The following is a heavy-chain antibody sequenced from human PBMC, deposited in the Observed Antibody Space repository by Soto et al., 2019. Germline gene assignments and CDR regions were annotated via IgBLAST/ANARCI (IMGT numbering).Heavy chain of an antibody. V-gene: IGHV3-66*01. CDR2: IFSGGGT. J-gene: IGHJ4*02. D-gene: IGHD3-16*01. Sequence: EVQVVESGGGLVQPGGSLRLSCAASGFSVSSNYMSWVRQAPGKGLEWISVIFSGGGTYYADSVRDRFTISRDNSKNTLHLQMNNLRADDTAVYYCARDDGASPYDYWGQGTLVTVSS. CDR1: GFSVSSNY. CDR3: ARDDGASPYDY.